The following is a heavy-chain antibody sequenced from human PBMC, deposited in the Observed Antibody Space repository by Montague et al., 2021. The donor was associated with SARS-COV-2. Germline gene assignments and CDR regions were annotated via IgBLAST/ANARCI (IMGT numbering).Heavy chain of an antibody. CDR3: ARVGRGSSWYEVAFDI. CDR2: IYNSGST. D-gene: IGHD6-13*01. V-gene: IGHV4-59*01. CDR1: GASISRYS. J-gene: IGHJ3*02. Sequence: SETLSLTCTVSGASISRYSWTWIRQPPGKGLEWIGYIYNSGSTNYNPSLTSGVTISVDTSKNQFSLKLSSVAAADTAVYYCARVGRGSSWYEVAFDIWGQGTMVTVSS.